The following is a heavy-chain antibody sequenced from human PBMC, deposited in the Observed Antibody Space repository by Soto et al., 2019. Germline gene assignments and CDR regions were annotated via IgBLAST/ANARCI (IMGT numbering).Heavy chain of an antibody. J-gene: IGHJ6*02. V-gene: IGHV5-51*01. CDR3: ARSESLVWAGGLDV. CDR1: GYTFNRYC. D-gene: IGHD3-10*02. CDR2: IYLRDSDT. Sequence: GESLNLYCKSSGYTFNRYCIDWVRQVPWKGMEWMGIIYLRDSDTRYSPPFQCQDTISEDKSTNTANLQWSRLKAAYSATYKCARSESLVWAGGLDVWGQGTKVTVYS.